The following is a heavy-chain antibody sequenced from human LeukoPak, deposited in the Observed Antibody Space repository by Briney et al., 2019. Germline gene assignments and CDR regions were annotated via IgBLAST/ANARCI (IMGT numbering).Heavy chain of an antibody. Sequence: ASVKVSCKAAGYTFIGYYMHWVRQAPGQGLEWMGWINPNSGETSFAQKFQGRVTLTRDTSINTAYMELSRLRSDDTAVYYCVWGVRIIAAGTLDYWGQGTRVTVSS. J-gene: IGHJ4*02. V-gene: IGHV1-2*02. CDR2: INPNSGET. CDR1: GYTFIGYY. D-gene: IGHD6-13*01. CDR3: VWGVRIIAAGTLDY.